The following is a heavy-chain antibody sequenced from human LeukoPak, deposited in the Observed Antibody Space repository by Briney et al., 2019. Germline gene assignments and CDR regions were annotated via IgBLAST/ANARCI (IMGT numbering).Heavy chain of an antibody. V-gene: IGHV3-30*01. CDR2: ISYDGSNK. Sequence: GGSLRLSCAASGFTFSSYAMHWVRQAPGKGLEWVAVISYDGSNKYYADSVKGRFTISRDNSKNTLYLQMNSLRAEDTAVYYCARDRSGYDSNDYWGQGTLVTVSS. CDR3: ARDRSGYDSNDY. CDR1: GFTFSSYA. J-gene: IGHJ4*02. D-gene: IGHD5-12*01.